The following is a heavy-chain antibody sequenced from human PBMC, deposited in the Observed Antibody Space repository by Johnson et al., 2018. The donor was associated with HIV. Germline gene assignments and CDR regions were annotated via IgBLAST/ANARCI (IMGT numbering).Heavy chain of an antibody. CDR2: IGYDGSLT. CDR3: AKDWRWEDAFDI. J-gene: IGHJ3*02. CDR1: GFTFSTYG. D-gene: IGHD1-26*01. Sequence: QVQLVESGGGVAQPGGYLRLSCATSGFTFSTYGMHWVRQVPGKGLEWVVFIGYDGSLTYLADFVKGRFTISRDISKNTLYMKMNSLGADDTAVYYGAKDWRWEDAFDIWGQGTMVTVSS. V-gene: IGHV3-30*02.